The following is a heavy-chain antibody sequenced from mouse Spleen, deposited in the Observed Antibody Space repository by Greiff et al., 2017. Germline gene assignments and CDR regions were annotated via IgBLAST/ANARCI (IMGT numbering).Heavy chain of an antibody. D-gene: IGHD1-1*01. CDR2: ISSGSSTI. CDR3: ARLLRSYYAMDY. V-gene: IGHV5-17*01. J-gene: IGHJ4*01. Sequence: EVHLVESGGGLVKPGGSLKLSCAASGFTFSDYGMHWVRQAPEKGLEWVAYISSGSSTIYYADTVKGRFTISRDNAKNTLFLQMTSLRSEDTAMYYCARLLRSYYAMDYWGQGTSVTVSS. CDR1: GFTFSDYG.